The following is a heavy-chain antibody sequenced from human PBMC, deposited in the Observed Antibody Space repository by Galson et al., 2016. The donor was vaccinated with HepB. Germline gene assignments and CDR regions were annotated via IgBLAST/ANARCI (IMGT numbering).Heavy chain of an antibody. CDR3: ARGPQRDNDDYPFDS. Sequence: TLSLTCAVSGGSISSGGDSWSWIRQPAGKRLEWIGFIHQSGTTYYNPSLHGRVTISLDRSKNHLSLRLTSVTAADTAVYFCARGPQRDNDDYPFDSWGPGTLVTVSS. CDR2: IHQSGTT. D-gene: IGHD4-17*01. V-gene: IGHV4-30-2*01. CDR1: GGSISSGGDS. J-gene: IGHJ5*01.